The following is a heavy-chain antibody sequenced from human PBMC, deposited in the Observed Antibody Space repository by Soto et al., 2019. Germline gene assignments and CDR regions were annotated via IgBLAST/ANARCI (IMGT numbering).Heavy chain of an antibody. CDR1: GFTFSSYW. J-gene: IGHJ4*02. CDR3: ARGGFGGVIPLGY. D-gene: IGHD3-16*02. CDR2: IKQDGSEK. V-gene: IGHV3-7*01. Sequence: EVQLVESGGGLVQPGGSLRLSCAASGFTFSSYWMSWVRQAPGKGREWVANIKQDGSEKYYVDSVKGRFTISRDNAKNSLYLQMNSLRAEDTAVYYCARGGFGGVIPLGYWGQGTLVTVSS.